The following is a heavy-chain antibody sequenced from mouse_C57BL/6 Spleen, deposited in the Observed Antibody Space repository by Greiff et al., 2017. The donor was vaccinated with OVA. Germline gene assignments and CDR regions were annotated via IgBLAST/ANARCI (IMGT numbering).Heavy chain of an antibody. D-gene: IGHD1-1*01. CDR1: GYTFTGYW. Sequence: VQLQQSGAELMKPGASVKLSCKATGYTFTGYWIEWVKQRPGHGLEWIGEILPGSGSTNYNEKFKGKAKFTADTSSNTAYMQLSSLTTEDSAIYYCARSHYYGSSPSYWYFDVWGTGTTVTVSS. J-gene: IGHJ1*03. V-gene: IGHV1-9*01. CDR3: ARSHYYGSSPSYWYFDV. CDR2: ILPGSGST.